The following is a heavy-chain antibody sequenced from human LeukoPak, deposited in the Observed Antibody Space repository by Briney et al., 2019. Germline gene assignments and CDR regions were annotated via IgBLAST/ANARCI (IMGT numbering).Heavy chain of an antibody. CDR3: AKHRYSWNVPFDY. V-gene: IGHV3-23*01. CDR1: GFTFSSYV. CDR2: ISGSGGST. J-gene: IGHJ4*02. Sequence: GGSLRLSCAASGFTFSSYVMSWVRQAPGKGLEWVLAISGSGGSTYYADSVKGRFTISRDNSKNTLYLQMNSLRAEDTAVYYCAKHRYSWNVPFDYWGQGTLVTVSS. D-gene: IGHD1-1*01.